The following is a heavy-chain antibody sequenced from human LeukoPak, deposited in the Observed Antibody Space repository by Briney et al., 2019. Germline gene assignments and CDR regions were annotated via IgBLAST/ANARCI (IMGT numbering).Heavy chain of an antibody. CDR3: ARDLGDDSSGYYDY. Sequence: ASVKVSCKASGGTFSSYAISWVRQAPGQGLEWMGGIIPIFGTANYAQKFQGRVTMTRDTSTSTVYMELSSLRSEDTAVYYCARDLGDDSSGYYDYWGQGTLVTVSS. V-gene: IGHV1-69*05. CDR1: GGTFSSYA. J-gene: IGHJ4*02. CDR2: IIPIFGTA. D-gene: IGHD3-22*01.